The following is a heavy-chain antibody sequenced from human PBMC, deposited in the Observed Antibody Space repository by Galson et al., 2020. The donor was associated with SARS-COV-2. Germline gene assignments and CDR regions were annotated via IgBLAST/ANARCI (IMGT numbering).Heavy chain of an antibody. CDR1: GFTFSSYA. CDR3: ANPTGREHTL. J-gene: IGHJ4*02. CDR2: ISGSGGST. V-gene: IGHV3-23*01. D-gene: IGHD1-1*01. Sequence: GESLKISCAASGFTFSSYAMSWVRQAPGKGLEWVSAISGSGGSTYYADSVKGRFTISRDNSKNTLYLQMNSLRAEDTAVYYCANPTGREHTLWGQGTLVTVSS.